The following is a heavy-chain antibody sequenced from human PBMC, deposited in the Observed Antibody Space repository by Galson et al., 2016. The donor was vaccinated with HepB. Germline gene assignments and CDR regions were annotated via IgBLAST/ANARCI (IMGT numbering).Heavy chain of an antibody. CDR3: ARDRYSSGWCFDY. V-gene: IGHV3-66*01. J-gene: IGHJ4*02. CDR2: IYSGGDT. Sequence: SLRLSCAASGFTVSSNYMTWVRQAPGKGLEWASVIYSGGDTYYADSVKGRFTISRDNSKNTLYLQMNSLRAEDTAVYYCARDRYSSGWCFDYWGQGTLVTVSS. D-gene: IGHD6-19*01. CDR1: GFTVSSNY.